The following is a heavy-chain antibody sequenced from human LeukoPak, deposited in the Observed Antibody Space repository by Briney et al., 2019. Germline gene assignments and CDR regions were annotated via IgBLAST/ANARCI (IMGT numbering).Heavy chain of an antibody. J-gene: IGHJ4*02. V-gene: IGHV3-23*01. CDR1: GFTFSSYG. CDR2: ISGSGGST. Sequence: GGTLRLSCAASGFTFSSYGMSWVRQAPGKGLEWVSAISGSGGSTYYADSVKGRFTISRDNSKNTLYLQMNSLRAEDTAVYYCARCRSGTVSVDYWGQGTLVTVSS. D-gene: IGHD2-15*01. CDR3: ARCRSGTVSVDY.